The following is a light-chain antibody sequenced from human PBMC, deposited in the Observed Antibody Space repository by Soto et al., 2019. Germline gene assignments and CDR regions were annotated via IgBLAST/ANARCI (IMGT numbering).Light chain of an antibody. CDR2: EVS. V-gene: IGLV2-23*02. CDR1: SSDVGSYNL. J-gene: IGLJ1*01. Sequence: QSVLTQPASVSGSPGQSITISCNRASSDVGSYNLVSWYQQHPGKAPKVMIYEVSKRPSGVSNRFSGSKSGNTASLTISGLQAEDEADYYCCSYAGSSTFVFGSGTKVTVL. CDR3: CSYAGSSTFV.